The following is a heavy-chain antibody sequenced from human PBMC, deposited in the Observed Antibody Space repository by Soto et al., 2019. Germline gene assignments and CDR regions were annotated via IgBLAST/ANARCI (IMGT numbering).Heavy chain of an antibody. D-gene: IGHD3-10*01. CDR2: ISYDGSNK. V-gene: IGHV3-30-3*01. CDR3: ASLRNTYYYGSGSFRNWLAP. J-gene: IGHJ5*02. Sequence: QVQLVESGGGVVKPGRSLRLSCAASGFTFSSYAMHWVRQAPGKGLEWVAVISYDGSNKYYADSVQGRFTISRDNSKNTLYQQMNSLRAEGTAVYYCASLRNTYYYGSGSFRNWLAPWGQGPLVTVSS. CDR1: GFTFSSYA.